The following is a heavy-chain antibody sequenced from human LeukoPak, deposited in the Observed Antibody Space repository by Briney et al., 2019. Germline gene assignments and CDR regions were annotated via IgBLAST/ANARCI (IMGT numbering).Heavy chain of an antibody. J-gene: IGHJ4*02. CDR1: GGSISSSNW. Sequence: SGTLSLTCAVSGGSISSSNWWSWVRQPPGKGLEWIGEIYHSGSTNYNPSLKSRVTISVDKSKNQFSLKLSSVTAADTAVYYCARVAITMVRGVSLDYWGQGTLVTVSS. CDR3: ARVAITMVRGVSLDY. D-gene: IGHD3-10*01. CDR2: IYHSGST. V-gene: IGHV4-4*02.